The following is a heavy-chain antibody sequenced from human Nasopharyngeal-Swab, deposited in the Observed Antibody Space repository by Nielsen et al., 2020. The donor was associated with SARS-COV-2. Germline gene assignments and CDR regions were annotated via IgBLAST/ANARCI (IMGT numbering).Heavy chain of an antibody. CDR3: LRDNYGVDY. CDR2: ITGDGSKT. D-gene: IGHD3-10*01. Sequence: GGPLRLSCAASGFTFSTYWMHWVRQAPGKGLEWISQITGDGSKTNYADSVKGRFTISRDNAKSTLYLQMNGLRVEDSAVYYCLRDNYGVDYWGQGTLVTVSS. V-gene: IGHV3-74*01. J-gene: IGHJ4*02. CDR1: GFTFSTYW.